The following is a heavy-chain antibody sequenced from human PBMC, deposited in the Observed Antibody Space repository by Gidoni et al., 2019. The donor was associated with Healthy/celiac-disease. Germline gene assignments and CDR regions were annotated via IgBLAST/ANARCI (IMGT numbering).Heavy chain of an antibody. CDR1: GFPFSSYA. J-gene: IGHJ4*02. CDR2: ISSNGGST. D-gene: IGHD6-13*01. Sequence: EVQLVESGGGLVQPGGSLSLSCSASGFPFSSYAMHWVRQAPGKGLEYVSAISSNGGSTYYADSVKGRFTISRDNSKNTLYLQMSSLRAEDTAVYYCVRKDSSSWYGYFDYWGQGTLVTVSS. V-gene: IGHV3-64D*06. CDR3: VRKDSSSWYGYFDY.